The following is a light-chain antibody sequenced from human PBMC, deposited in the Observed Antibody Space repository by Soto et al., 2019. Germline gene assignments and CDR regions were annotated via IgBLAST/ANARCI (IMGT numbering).Light chain of an antibody. CDR3: QQSNSFPLT. CDR1: QGISSR. CDR2: AAS. Sequence: DIQMTQSPSSVSASVGDRVTITCRASQGISSRLAWYQQKPGKAPNLLSYAASSLQSGVPSRFSGSGFETDFTLTIGSLQPEDFATYYCQQSNSFPLTFGGGTKVEIK. J-gene: IGKJ4*01. V-gene: IGKV1-12*01.